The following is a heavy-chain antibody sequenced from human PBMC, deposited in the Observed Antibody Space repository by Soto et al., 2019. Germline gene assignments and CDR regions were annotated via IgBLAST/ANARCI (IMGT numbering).Heavy chain of an antibody. Sequence: SETLSLTCAVYAGSFSVYYWSWIRQPPGKGLEWIGYISNSGSTNYNPSLKGRAPISLDTSKNQLFLYLSSVTAADTAVYYCEGGAENVRVGYYFDPWGQGTLVTVSS. CDR3: EGGAENVRVGYYFDP. J-gene: IGHJ5*02. V-gene: IGHV4-34*11. CDR2: ISNSGST. CDR1: AGSFSVYY. D-gene: IGHD1-26*01.